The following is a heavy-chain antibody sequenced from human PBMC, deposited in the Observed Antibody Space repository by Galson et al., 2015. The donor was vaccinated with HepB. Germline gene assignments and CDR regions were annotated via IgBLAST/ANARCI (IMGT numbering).Heavy chain of an antibody. CDR3: ARVRAFDI. CDR1: GFPFIRHA. V-gene: IGHV3-64D*06. CDR2: ISYNGDTT. Sequence: SLRLSCAASGFPFIRHAMHWVRQAPGKGLEYVSVISYNGDTTYYADSVRGRFTISRDNYKNMLYLQMSRLRPEDTAVYYCARVRAFDIWGQGTMVTVSS. J-gene: IGHJ3*02.